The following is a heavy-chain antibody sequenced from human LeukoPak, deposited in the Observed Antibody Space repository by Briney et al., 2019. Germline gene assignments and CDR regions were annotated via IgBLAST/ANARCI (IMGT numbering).Heavy chain of an antibody. J-gene: IGHJ3*02. CDR2: ISSSSSTI. V-gene: IGHV3-48*04. Sequence: SGGSLRLSCAASGFTFSSYSMNWVRQAPGKGLEWVSYISSSSSTIYYADSVKGRFTISRDNAKNSLYLQMNSLRAEDTAVYYCASERYSSGWYDAFDIWGQGTMVTVSS. D-gene: IGHD6-19*01. CDR3: ASERYSSGWYDAFDI. CDR1: GFTFSSYS.